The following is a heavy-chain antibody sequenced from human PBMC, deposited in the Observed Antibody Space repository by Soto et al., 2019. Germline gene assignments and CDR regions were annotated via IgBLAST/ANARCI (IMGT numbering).Heavy chain of an antibody. CDR2: INPNSGGT. D-gene: IGHD3-3*01. J-gene: IGHJ3*02. CDR3: ARAPVYDFWSGYYHTPGTFDI. Sequence: GASVKVSCKASGYTFTGYYMHWVRQAPGQGLEWMGWINPNSGGTNYAQKFQGWVTMARDTSISTAYMELSRLRSDDTAVYYCARAPVYDFWSGYYHTPGTFDIWGQGTMVTVSS. CDR1: GYTFTGYY. V-gene: IGHV1-2*04.